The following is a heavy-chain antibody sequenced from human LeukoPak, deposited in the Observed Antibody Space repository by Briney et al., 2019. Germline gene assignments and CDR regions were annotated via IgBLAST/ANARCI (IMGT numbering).Heavy chain of an antibody. CDR1: GFTFSDYY. CDR3: AREGPTGTSPRYGMDV. Sequence: PGGSLRLSCAASGFTFSDYYMSWIRQAPGKGLEWVSYISSSGSTTYYADSVKGRFTISRDNSKNTLYLQMNSLRAEDTAVYYCAREGPTGTSPRYGMDVWGQGTTVTVSS. CDR2: ISSSGSTT. D-gene: IGHD1-1*01. V-gene: IGHV3-11*04. J-gene: IGHJ6*02.